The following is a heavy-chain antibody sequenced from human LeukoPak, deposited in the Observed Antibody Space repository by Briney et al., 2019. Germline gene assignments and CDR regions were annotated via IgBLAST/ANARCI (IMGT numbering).Heavy chain of an antibody. V-gene: IGHV1-3*01. J-gene: IGHJ4*02. CDR2: INAGNGNT. Sequence: ASVKVSCKASGYTFTSYAMHWVRQAPGQRLEWMGWINAGNGNTKYSQKFQGRVTITRDTSASTAYMELRSLRSDDTAVYYCARSGEWELLFDYWGQGTLVTVSS. D-gene: IGHD1-26*01. CDR3: ARSGEWELLFDY. CDR1: GYTFTSYA.